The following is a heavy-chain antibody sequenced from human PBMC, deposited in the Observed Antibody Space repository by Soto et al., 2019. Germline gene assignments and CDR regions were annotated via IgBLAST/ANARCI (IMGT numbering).Heavy chain of an antibody. CDR3: ATGEDYGDGRYYFAY. J-gene: IGHJ4*02. Sequence: ASVKVSCKVSGYTLTELSMHWVRQAPGKGLEWMGGFDPEDGETIYAQKFQGRVTMTEDTSTDTAYMELSSLRSEDTAVYYCATGEDYGDGRYYFAYWGQGSLVTVSS. D-gene: IGHD4-17*01. CDR2: FDPEDGET. CDR1: GYTLTELS. V-gene: IGHV1-24*01.